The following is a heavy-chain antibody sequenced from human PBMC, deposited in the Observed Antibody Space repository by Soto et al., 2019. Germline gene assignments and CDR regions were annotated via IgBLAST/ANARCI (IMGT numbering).Heavy chain of an antibody. CDR3: AREKGDYGEKEPRYYYYGMDV. J-gene: IGHJ6*02. V-gene: IGHV4-30-4*01. Sequence: SLTCTVSGGSISSGDYYWSWIRQPPGKGLEWIGYIYYSGSTYYNPSLKSRVTISVDTSKNQFSLKLSSVTAADTAVYYCAREKGDYGEKEPRYYYYGMDVWGQGTTVIVSS. D-gene: IGHD4-17*01. CDR1: GGSISSGDYY. CDR2: IYYSGST.